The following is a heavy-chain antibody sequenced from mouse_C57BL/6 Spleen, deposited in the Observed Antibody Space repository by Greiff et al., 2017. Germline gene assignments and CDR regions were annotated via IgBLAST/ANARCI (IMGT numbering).Heavy chain of an antibody. D-gene: IGHD2-1*01. CDR1: GYTFTSYW. CDR2: INPSNGGT. V-gene: IGHV1-53*01. CDR3: ARWDGNYAWFAY. J-gene: IGHJ3*01. Sequence: QVQLKESGAELVRPGASVKLSCKASGYTFTSYWMHWVTQRPGQGLEWIGNINPSNGGTNYNEKFKSKATLTVDKSSSTAYMQLSSLTSEDSAVYYCARWDGNYAWFAYWGQGTLVTVSA.